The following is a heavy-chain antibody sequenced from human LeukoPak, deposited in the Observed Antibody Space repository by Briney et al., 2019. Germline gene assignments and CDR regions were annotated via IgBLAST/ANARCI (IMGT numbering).Heavy chain of an antibody. V-gene: IGHV4-59*01. CDR2: IYYSGST. CDR3: ARQYGRWLQFFAFDI. D-gene: IGHD5-24*01. CDR1: GDSISSYH. J-gene: IGHJ3*02. Sequence: SETLSLTCTVSGDSISSYHWSWIRQPPGKGLEWIGYIYYSGSTKYNPSLKNRVTISVDTSKNQFSLKLSSVTAADTAVYYCARQYGRWLQFFAFDIWGQGTMVTVSS.